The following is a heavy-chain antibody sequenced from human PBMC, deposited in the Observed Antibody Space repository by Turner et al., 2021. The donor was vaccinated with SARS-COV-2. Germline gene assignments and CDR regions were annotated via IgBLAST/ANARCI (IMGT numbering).Heavy chain of an antibody. CDR1: GFIFSSYW. V-gene: IGHV3-7*01. CDR3: ARATTFINWFDP. CDR2: IKQDGSVK. J-gene: IGHJ5*02. Sequence: EVQLVESGRGLVQPGGSLRLACAASGFIFSSYWMSWVRQSPGKVLECVANIKQDGSVKDYVASVKGRFTISRDNDKNSLYLQMNSLRAEETAVYYCARATTFINWFDPWGQGTLVTVSS.